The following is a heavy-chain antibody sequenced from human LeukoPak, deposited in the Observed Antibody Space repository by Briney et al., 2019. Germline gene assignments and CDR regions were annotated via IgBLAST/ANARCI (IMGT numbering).Heavy chain of an antibody. V-gene: IGHV3-48*01. Sequence: GGSLRLSCAASGFTFSSYSMNWARQAPGKGLEWVSYISSSSSTIYYADSVKGRFTISRDNAKNSLYLQMNSLRAEDTAVYYCAREPDSSGYYPPGPPDYWGQGTLVTVSS. J-gene: IGHJ4*02. CDR1: GFTFSSYS. CDR3: AREPDSSGYYPPGPPDY. CDR2: ISSSSSTI. D-gene: IGHD3-22*01.